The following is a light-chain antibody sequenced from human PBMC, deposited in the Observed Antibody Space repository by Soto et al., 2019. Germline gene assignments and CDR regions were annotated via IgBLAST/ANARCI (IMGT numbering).Light chain of an antibody. CDR3: QQLHSYPLT. Sequence: DIQLTQSPSFLSASVGDRVTITCRASQGISSYLAWYQQKPGKPPKLLIYAASTLQSGVPSRFRGSGSGTEFTLTISSLQPEDFATYYCQQLHSYPLTFGGGTKVEIK. CDR1: QGISSY. V-gene: IGKV1-9*01. CDR2: AAS. J-gene: IGKJ4*01.